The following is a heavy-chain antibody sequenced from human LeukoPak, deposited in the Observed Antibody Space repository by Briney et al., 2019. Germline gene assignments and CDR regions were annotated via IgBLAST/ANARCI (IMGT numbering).Heavy chain of an antibody. V-gene: IGHV1-18*01. CDR2: ITTYNGNT. CDR3: ARINGWLVSSGTVKYFDY. Sequence: ASVKVSCKASGYTFNKYGISWVRQAPGQGLEWMGWITTYNGNTNYAQKVQGRVTMTTDTSASTVYMELRSLRPDDTAVYYCARINGWLVSSGTVKYFDYWGQGTLVTVSS. CDR1: GYTFNKYG. D-gene: IGHD6-19*01. J-gene: IGHJ4*02.